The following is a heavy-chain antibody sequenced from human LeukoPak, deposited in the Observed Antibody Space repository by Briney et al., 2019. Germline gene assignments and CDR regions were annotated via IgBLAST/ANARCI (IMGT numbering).Heavy chain of an antibody. CDR3: ARGRRYCTNGVCYRYYYYYMDV. CDR2: INHSGST. J-gene: IGHJ6*03. V-gene: IGHV4-34*01. D-gene: IGHD2-8*01. CDR1: GGSFSGYY. Sequence: SETLSLTCAVYGGSFSGYYWSWIRQPPGKGLEWIGEINHSGSTNYNPSLKSRVTISVDTSKNQFSLKLSSVTAADTAVYYCARGRRYCTNGVCYRYYYYYMDVWGKGTTVTVSS.